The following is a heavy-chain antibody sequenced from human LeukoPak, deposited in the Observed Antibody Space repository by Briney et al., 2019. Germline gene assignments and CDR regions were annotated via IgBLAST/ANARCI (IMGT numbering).Heavy chain of an antibody. J-gene: IGHJ5*02. D-gene: IGHD2-21*02. Sequence: GGSLRLSCVASGFNFSFYTMNWVRQAPGQGLEWVSSISSYSHYLYYADSVKGRFTISRDNAKNSVYLEMNSLRAEDTAVYFCARDLRPDVPTAPTPDSWGQGTLVTVSS. V-gene: IGHV3-21*06. CDR2: ISSYSHYL. CDR1: GFNFSFYT. CDR3: ARDLRPDVPTAPTPDS.